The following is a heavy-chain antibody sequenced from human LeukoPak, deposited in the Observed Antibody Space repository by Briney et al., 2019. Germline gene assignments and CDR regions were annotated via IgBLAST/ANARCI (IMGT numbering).Heavy chain of an antibody. J-gene: IGHJ4*02. V-gene: IGHV4-39*07. Sequence: SETLSLTCTVSGGSISSSSYYWGWIRQPPGKGLEWIGSIYYSGSTYYNPSLKSRVTISVDTSKNQFSLKLSSVTAADTAVYYCARRHYYDSSDDYWGQGTLVTVSS. CDR1: GGSISSSSYY. CDR2: IYYSGST. CDR3: ARRHYYDSSDDY. D-gene: IGHD3-22*01.